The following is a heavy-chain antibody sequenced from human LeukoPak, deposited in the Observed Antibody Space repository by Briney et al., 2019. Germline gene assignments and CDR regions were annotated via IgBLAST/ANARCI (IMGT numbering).Heavy chain of an antibody. Sequence: GGSLRLSCAVSGFTFTNAWMSWDRQAPGKGLEWVGRIKGKTDGGTTDYAAPVKGRFSISRDDSQNMLYLQMNSLKTEDTAVYYCTTVGGIMVFPFDYWGQGTLVTVSS. V-gene: IGHV3-15*05. CDR1: GFTFTNAW. CDR3: TTVGGIMVFPFDY. J-gene: IGHJ4*02. D-gene: IGHD2-8*01. CDR2: IKGKTDGGTT.